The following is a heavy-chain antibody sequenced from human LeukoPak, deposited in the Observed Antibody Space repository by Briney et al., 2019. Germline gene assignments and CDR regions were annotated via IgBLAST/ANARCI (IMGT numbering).Heavy chain of an antibody. Sequence: GGSLRLSCAASGFTFSSSWMAWVRQAPGKGLEWVGNIKEDGTAKNYVVSVRGRFTISRDNAKNSLYLQMNSLRGEDTAVYYCASRSLGYWGQGTLVTVSS. V-gene: IGHV3-7*01. D-gene: IGHD3-16*01. CDR2: IKEDGTAK. J-gene: IGHJ4*02. CDR3: ASRSLGY. CDR1: GFTFSSSW.